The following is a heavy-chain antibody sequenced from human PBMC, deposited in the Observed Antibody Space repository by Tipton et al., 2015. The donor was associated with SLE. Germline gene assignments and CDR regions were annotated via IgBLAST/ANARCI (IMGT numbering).Heavy chain of an antibody. CDR3: ARDEYRYDTTGYHLLGHFDF. CDR1: VGSISSSSYY. Sequence: TLSLTCTVSVGSISSSSYYWAWIRRPPGKGLEWIGSIYYSGSTYYNPSLKSRVTISVDTSKNQFSLKLSSVTAADTAVYYCARDEYRYDTTGYHLLGHFDFWGQGTLVTVSS. J-gene: IGHJ4*02. D-gene: IGHD3-22*01. CDR2: IYYSGST. V-gene: IGHV4-39*07.